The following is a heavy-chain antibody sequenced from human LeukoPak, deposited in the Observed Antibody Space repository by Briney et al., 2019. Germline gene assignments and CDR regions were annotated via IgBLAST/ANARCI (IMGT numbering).Heavy chain of an antibody. CDR3: AKAFRDYDSSSYSAFDL. V-gene: IGHV3-23*01. CDR1: GFTFSSYA. CDR2: ITGRT. Sequence: GSRRLSCAASGFTFSSYAMSWVPQAPGKGLEWVSTITGRTYYADSVKGRFTVSRDNSKNILYLQMSSLRADDTAVYYCAKAFRDYDSSSYSAFDLSGQGTVAIVSS. J-gene: IGHJ3*01. D-gene: IGHD6-13*01.